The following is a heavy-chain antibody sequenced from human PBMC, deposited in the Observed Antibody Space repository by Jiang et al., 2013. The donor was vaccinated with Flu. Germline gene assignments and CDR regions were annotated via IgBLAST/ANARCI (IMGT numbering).Heavy chain of an antibody. CDR1: GGTFSSYT. CDR3: ARFSPDTAMVTRDY. Sequence: SGGTFSSYTISWVRQAPGQGLEWMGRIIPILGIANYAQKFQGRVTITADKSTSTAYMELSSLRSEDTAVYYCARFSPDTAMVTRDYWGQGTLVTVSS. V-gene: IGHV1-69*02. CDR2: IIPILGIA. J-gene: IGHJ4*02. D-gene: IGHD5-18*01.